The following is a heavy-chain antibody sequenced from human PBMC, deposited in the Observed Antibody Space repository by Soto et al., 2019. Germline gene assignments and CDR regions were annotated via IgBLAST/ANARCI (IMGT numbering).Heavy chain of an antibody. Sequence: GESLKISCKVSGYSFIAHWIAWVRQMPGEGLEWMGIVNPADSDIRYSPSFQGQVTISVDKSINTAYLQWSSLKASDTATYYCTRPQSSGWYDFWGQGTLVTVSS. CDR1: GYSFIAHW. J-gene: IGHJ5*01. D-gene: IGHD3-22*01. CDR2: VNPADSDI. V-gene: IGHV5-51*01. CDR3: TRPQSSGWYDF.